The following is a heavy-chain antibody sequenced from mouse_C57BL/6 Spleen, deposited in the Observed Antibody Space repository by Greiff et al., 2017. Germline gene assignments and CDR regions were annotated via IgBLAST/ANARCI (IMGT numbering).Heavy chain of an antibody. J-gene: IGHJ2*01. Sequence: LQESGAELVKPGASVKISCKASGYAFSSYWMNWVKQRPGKGLEWIGQIYPGDGDTNYNGKFKGKATLTADKSSSTAYMQLSSLTSEDSAVYFCARNPLTTVVAPYFDYWGQGTTLTVSS. CDR1: GYAFSSYW. CDR2: IYPGDGDT. CDR3: ARNPLTTVVAPYFDY. D-gene: IGHD1-1*01. V-gene: IGHV1-80*01.